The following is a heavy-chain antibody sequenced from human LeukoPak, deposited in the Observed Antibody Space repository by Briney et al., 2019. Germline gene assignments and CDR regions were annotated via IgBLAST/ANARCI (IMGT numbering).Heavy chain of an antibody. CDR2: IKQDGSEK. V-gene: IGHV3-7*01. CDR1: GFTFRSYA. J-gene: IGHJ4*02. CDR3: ARDAKSLFDY. Sequence: GGSLRLSCAASGFTFRSYAMSWVRQAPGKGLEWVANIKQDGSEKYYVDSVKGRFTISRDNAKNSLYLQMNSLRAEDTAVYYCARDAKSLFDYWGQGTLVTVSS.